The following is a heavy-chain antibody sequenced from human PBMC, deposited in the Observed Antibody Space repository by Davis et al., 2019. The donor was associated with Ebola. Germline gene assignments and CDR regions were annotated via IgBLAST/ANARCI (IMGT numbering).Heavy chain of an antibody. D-gene: IGHD2-15*01. CDR2: FSAYNGNT. V-gene: IGHV1-18*01. CDR3: ARDDGLLRPFDY. CDR1: GYTFTSYG. J-gene: IGHJ4*02. Sequence: ASAKVSCKASGYTFTSYGIIWVRQAPGQGLEWLGLFSAYNGNTDYAQKLQGRVTITADESTSTAYMELRSLRSDDTAVYYCARDDGLLRPFDYWGQGTLVTVSS.